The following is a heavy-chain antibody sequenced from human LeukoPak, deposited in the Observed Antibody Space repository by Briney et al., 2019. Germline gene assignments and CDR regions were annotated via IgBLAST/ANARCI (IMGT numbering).Heavy chain of an antibody. CDR3: ARSARARLPNDY. CDR2: IYYSGTT. J-gene: IGHJ4*02. V-gene: IGHV4-59*12. CDR1: GGSISSYY. D-gene: IGHD6-25*01. Sequence: SETLSLTCTVSGGSISSYYWSWIRQPPGKGLEWIGYIYYSGTTNYNPSLKSRVTISVDTSKNQFSLKLSSVTAADTAVYYCARSARARLPNDYWGQGTLVTVSS.